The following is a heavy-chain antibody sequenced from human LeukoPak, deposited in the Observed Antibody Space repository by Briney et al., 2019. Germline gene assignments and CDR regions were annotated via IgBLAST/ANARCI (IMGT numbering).Heavy chain of an antibody. V-gene: IGHV3-74*01. Sequence: PGGSLRLSCAASGFTFSSSWVHWVRQAPGKGLVWVSRINSDGTTINYADSVEGRFTVSRDNAKNTLYLQMNSLRAEDTAVYYCARAGYYRFDYWGQGTLVTVSS. CDR1: GFTFSSSW. J-gene: IGHJ4*02. CDR3: ARAGYYRFDY. CDR2: INSDGTTI. D-gene: IGHD2-15*01.